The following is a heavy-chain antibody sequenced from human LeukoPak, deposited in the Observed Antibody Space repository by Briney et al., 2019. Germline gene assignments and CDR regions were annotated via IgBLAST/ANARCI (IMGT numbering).Heavy chain of an antibody. D-gene: IGHD6-13*01. J-gene: IGHJ4*02. V-gene: IGHV1-18*01. CDR3: AVRNRSSWSLFDF. CDR1: GYAFTNYG. Sequence: ASVRVSCKAAGYAFTNYGISWVRQAPGQGLEWMGWISAYNGATNCAQKLQGRVTMTTDTSTSTAYMELRTLRSDDTAVYYCAVRNRSSWSLFDFWGQGTLVTVSS. CDR2: ISAYNGAT.